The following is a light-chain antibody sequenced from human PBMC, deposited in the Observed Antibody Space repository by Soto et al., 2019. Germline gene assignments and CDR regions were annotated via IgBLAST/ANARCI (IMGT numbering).Light chain of an antibody. V-gene: IGLV2-14*01. J-gene: IGLJ3*02. CDR2: EVS. CDR3: TSYSRYRVLV. Sequence: QSVLTQPASVSGSLGQSITISFTGTSSDIGGYKYVSWYQQHPGKAPKLIIFEVSNRPSGVSDRFSGSNSGNTASLTIPGLQAEDEADYYCTSYSRYRVLVFGGGTKVTVL. CDR1: SSDIGGYKY.